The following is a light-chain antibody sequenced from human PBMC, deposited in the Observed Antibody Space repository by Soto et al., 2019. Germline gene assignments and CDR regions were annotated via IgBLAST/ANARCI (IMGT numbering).Light chain of an antibody. CDR2: AAS. V-gene: IGKV1-39*01. CDR3: QQRYSTRT. J-gene: IGKJ1*01. CDR1: QSISSY. Sequence: DIQMTQSPSSLSASVGERVTITCRASQSISSYLNWYQQKPGKAPKLLIYAASSLQSGVPSRFSGSGSGTDFTLTISSLQPEDFATYYCQQRYSTRTFGQGTKVDIK.